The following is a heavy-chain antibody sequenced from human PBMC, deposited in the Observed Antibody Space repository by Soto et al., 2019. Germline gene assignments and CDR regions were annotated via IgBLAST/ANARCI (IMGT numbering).Heavy chain of an antibody. V-gene: IGHV1-3*01. J-gene: IGHJ5*02. CDR2: INAGNGKT. Sequence: ASVKVSCKASGYTFTDYAIHWVRQAPGQRLEWMGWINAGNGKTKYSQNFQGRVTITRDTSASIAYMELRSLRSDDTAVYYCARDQNYYDSSAQNWFDPWGQGTLVTVSS. CDR1: GYTFTDYA. D-gene: IGHD3-22*01. CDR3: ARDQNYYDSSAQNWFDP.